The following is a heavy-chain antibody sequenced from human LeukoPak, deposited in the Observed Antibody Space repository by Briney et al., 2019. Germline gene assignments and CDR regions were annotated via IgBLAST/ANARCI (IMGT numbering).Heavy chain of an antibody. Sequence: SETLSLTCAVYGGSFSGYYWSWIRQPPGKGLEWIGEINHSGSTNYNPSLKSRVTISVDTSKNQFSLKLNSVTAADTAVYYCARLSGYSSRWGQGTLVTVSS. J-gene: IGHJ4*02. CDR1: GGSFSGYY. V-gene: IGHV4-34*01. D-gene: IGHD3-22*01. CDR2: INHSGST. CDR3: ARLSGYSSR.